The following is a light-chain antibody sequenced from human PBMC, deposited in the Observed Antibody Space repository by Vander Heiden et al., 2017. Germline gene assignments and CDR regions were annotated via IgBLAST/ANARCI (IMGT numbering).Light chain of an antibody. Sequence: QLVLTHSPSASASLGASVKLTCTLRSGPSPYVIAWHQQQPGKGPRYLMKVNRDGSHSKGDGIPDRFSGSRSGAELYLTISSLRSEDEADYYCQTWGTGIRVFGGGTKLTVL. J-gene: IGLJ3*02. CDR2: VNRDGSH. CDR3: QTWGTGIRV. V-gene: IGLV4-69*02. CDR1: SGPSPYV.